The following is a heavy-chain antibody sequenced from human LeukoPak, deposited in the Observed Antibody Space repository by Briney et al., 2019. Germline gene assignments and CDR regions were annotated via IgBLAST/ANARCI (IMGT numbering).Heavy chain of an antibody. V-gene: IGHV4-61*02. CDR1: GDSISSGSYY. Sequence: SETLSLTCTVSGDSISSGSYYWSWIRQPAGKGLEWIGRIYTSGSTNYNPSLKSRVTISVDTSKNQFSLNLSSVTAADMAVYYCARSLWNFDPWGQGTLVTVSS. CDR2: IYTSGST. D-gene: IGHD1-1*01. J-gene: IGHJ5*02. CDR3: ARSLWNFDP.